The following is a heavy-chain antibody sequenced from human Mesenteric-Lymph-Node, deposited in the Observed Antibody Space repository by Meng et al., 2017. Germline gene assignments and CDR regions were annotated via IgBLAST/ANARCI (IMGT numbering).Heavy chain of an antibody. CDR1: RFTFSSYS. CDR2: ITSSGRYI. V-gene: IGHV3-21*01. Sequence: EVQLVESGGGLVQPGGSLRLSCAACRFTFSSYSMNWGRQAPGKGLEWVSSITSSGRYIYYADSVKGRFTISRDNDKNSLYMQMNSLRVEDTAVYYCASNGGGSDYWGQGTLVTVSS. CDR3: ASNGGGSDY. D-gene: IGHD4-23*01. J-gene: IGHJ4*02.